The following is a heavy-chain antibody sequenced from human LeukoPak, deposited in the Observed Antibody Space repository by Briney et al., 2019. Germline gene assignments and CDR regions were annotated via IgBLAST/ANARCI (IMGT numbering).Heavy chain of an antibody. Sequence: PGGSLRLSCAASGFIFSSYAMHWVRQAPGKGLEWVAVISYHGSNQYYADSVKGRFTISRDNSNNALYLQMSSLRAEDTAVYYCARRERPGYSYGRGTLDIWGQGTMVTVSS. CDR2: ISYHGSNQ. V-gene: IGHV3-30-3*01. D-gene: IGHD5-18*01. J-gene: IGHJ3*02. CDR3: ARRERPGYSYGRGTLDI. CDR1: GFIFSSYA.